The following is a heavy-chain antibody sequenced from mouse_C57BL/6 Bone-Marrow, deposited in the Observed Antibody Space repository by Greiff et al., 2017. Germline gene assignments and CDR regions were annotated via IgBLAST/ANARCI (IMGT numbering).Heavy chain of an antibody. CDR2: ISSGGSYT. V-gene: IGHV5-6*01. Sequence: EVQLVESGGDLVKPGGSLKLSCAASGFTFSSYGMSWVRQTPDKRLEWVATISSGGSYTYYPDSVKGGFTISRDNAKNTLYLQMSSLKSEDTAMYYCARPIITTVVEYFDYWGQGTTLTVSS. CDR1: GFTFSSYG. J-gene: IGHJ2*01. D-gene: IGHD1-1*01. CDR3: ARPIITTVVEYFDY.